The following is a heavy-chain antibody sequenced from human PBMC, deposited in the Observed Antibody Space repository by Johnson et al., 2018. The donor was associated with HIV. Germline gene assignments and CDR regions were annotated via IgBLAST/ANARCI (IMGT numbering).Heavy chain of an antibody. J-gene: IGHJ3*02. Sequence: VQLVESGGGVVQPGRSLRLSCAASGFTFSNYAMHWVRQTPGKGLEWVALISYDGSNKYYAGSVKGRFTISRDNSKNTLYLQMNSLRIEDTAVYYCARELVLGAFDIWGQGTMVTVSS. CDR3: ARELVLGAFDI. D-gene: IGHD6-13*01. CDR2: ISYDGSNK. CDR1: GFTFSNYA. V-gene: IGHV3-30*04.